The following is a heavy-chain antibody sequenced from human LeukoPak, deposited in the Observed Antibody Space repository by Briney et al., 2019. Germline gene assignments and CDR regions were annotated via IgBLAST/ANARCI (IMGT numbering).Heavy chain of an antibody. CDR3: ARAALYTFDY. CDR1: GFTFSNYW. D-gene: IGHD2-15*01. CDR2: IKQDGSEK. Sequence: PGGSLRLSCAASGFTFSNYWMSWVRQAPGKGLEWVASIKQDGSEKYCVDSVKGRFTISRDNAKNSLYPQSNSLRAEDTAVYYCARAALYTFDYWGQGTLVTVSS. J-gene: IGHJ4*02. V-gene: IGHV3-7*05.